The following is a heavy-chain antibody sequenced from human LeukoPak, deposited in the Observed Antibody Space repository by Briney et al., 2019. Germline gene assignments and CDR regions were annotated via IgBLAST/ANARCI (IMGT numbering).Heavy chain of an antibody. D-gene: IGHD3-22*01. CDR3: GGYYLDSSGYYPGDY. CDR2: IHQGGTT. J-gene: IGHJ4*02. Sequence: SETLSLTCAVSGGSISSSNWWSWVRQPPGKALEWIGEIHQGGTTNYNPSLKSRVTITIDKSKNRLSLSLSSVTAADTAVYYCGGYYLDSSGYYPGDYWGQGTLVTVSS. V-gene: IGHV4-4*02. CDR1: GGSISSSNW.